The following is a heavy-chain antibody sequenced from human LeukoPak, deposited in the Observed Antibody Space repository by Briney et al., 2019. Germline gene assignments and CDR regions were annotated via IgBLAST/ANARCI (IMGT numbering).Heavy chain of an antibody. D-gene: IGHD5-18*01. V-gene: IGHV3-9*01. Sequence: GGSLRLSCAASGFTFDDYAMHWVRQAPGKGLEWVSGISWNSGSIGYADSVKGRFTISRDNAKNSLYLQMNSLRAEDTAVYYCAKGPHTAMVTVPYYFDYWGQGTLVTVSS. CDR2: ISWNSGSI. CDR1: GFTFDDYA. J-gene: IGHJ4*02. CDR3: AKGPHTAMVTVPYYFDY.